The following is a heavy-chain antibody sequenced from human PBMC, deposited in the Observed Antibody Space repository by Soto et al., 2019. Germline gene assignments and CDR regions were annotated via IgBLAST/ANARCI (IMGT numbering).Heavy chain of an antibody. J-gene: IGHJ4*02. CDR2: ISNSAGTI. Sequence: GGSRRLSCAASGFTFSYFYMSWIRQAPGKGLEWISYISNSAGTIYYADSVKGRFTISRDNAKNSLYLQVHSLRAEDTAVYYCARDHFSASDYWGQGTLVTFSS. CDR3: ARDHFSASDY. CDR1: GFTFSYFY. D-gene: IGHD6-19*01. V-gene: IGHV3-11*01.